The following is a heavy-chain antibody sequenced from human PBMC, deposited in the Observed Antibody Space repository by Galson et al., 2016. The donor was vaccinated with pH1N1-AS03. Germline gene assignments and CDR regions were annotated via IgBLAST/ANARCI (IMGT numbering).Heavy chain of an antibody. CDR3: ARGMSSAGDYFDC. V-gene: IGHV4-59*11. CDR1: GGSITGHY. Sequence: LSLTCTVSGGSITGHYWSWIRQSPGKGLEWIGYIHYSGSTNYSPYLKSRVTISVDTSKNQFSLKLTSVTAADTALYYCARGMSSAGDYFDCWGQGTLVTVSS. CDR2: IHYSGST. J-gene: IGHJ4*02. D-gene: IGHD6-13*01.